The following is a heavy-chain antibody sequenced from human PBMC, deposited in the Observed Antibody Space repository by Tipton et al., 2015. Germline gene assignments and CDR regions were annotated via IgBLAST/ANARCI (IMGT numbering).Heavy chain of an antibody. Sequence: TLSLTCSVSSDSISKYYWSWIRQPPGKELEWIGYIQYSGSTNYNPSLESRVSISVDTSKTQFSLEMRSVTATDTAVYYCARDLEHGMDVWGHGTTVTVS. V-gene: IGHV4-59*01. J-gene: IGHJ6*02. CDR2: IQYSGST. CDR1: SDSISKYY. D-gene: IGHD5-24*01. CDR3: ARDLEHGMDV.